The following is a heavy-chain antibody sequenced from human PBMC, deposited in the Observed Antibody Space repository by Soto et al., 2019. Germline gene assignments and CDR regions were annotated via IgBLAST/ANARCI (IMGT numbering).Heavy chain of an antibody. D-gene: IGHD2-15*01. CDR1: GDSMSSYY. Sequence: QVQLQESGPGLVKPSETLSLTCTVSGDSMSSYYWSWIRQPPGKGLEWIGYFYSSGSFSYSPSLRSRVTISVDTSKNQFSLRLSSVIAADTAVYYCARRGLSAHCSGGSCYFDYWGQGTLVTVSS. J-gene: IGHJ4*02. CDR3: ARRGLSAHCSGGSCYFDY. V-gene: IGHV4-4*08. CDR2: FYSSGSF.